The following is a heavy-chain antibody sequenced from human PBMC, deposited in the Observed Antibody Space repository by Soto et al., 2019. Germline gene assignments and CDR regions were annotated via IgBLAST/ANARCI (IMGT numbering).Heavy chain of an antibody. V-gene: IGHV4-31*03. Sequence: QVQLQESGPGLVKPSQTLSLTCTVSGGSISSGGTGSYWTWIRQLPGKGLEWIGYIYYTGNTYYNXSXKXXPPISIDTSETQFSLKLTSVTAADTAVYFCASGHDAYKVRYWGQGTLVTVSS. CDR3: ASGHDAYKVRY. CDR1: GGSISSGGTGSY. J-gene: IGHJ4*02. D-gene: IGHD1-1*01. CDR2: IYYTGNT.